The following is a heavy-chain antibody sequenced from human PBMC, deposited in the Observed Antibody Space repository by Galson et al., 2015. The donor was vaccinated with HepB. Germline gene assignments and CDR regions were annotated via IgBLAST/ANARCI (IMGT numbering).Heavy chain of an antibody. Sequence: SLRLSCAASGFSFSTYGLHWVRQAPGKGLEWVAAISYDGSNRYSVDSVKGRFTISRDNPKNTLYLQINSLRPEDTAIYYCAKDGSETAFVPKGIDYWGRGTLVTVSS. CDR1: GFSFSTYG. D-gene: IGHD5-18*01. V-gene: IGHV3-30*18. CDR2: ISYDGSNR. J-gene: IGHJ4*02. CDR3: AKDGSETAFVPKGIDY.